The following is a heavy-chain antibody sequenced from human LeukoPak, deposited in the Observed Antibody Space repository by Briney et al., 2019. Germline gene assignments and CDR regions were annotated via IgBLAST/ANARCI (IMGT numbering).Heavy chain of an antibody. CDR2: ISYDGSNK. CDR3: AKADNTNYYDSTGLDY. J-gene: IGHJ4*02. CDR1: GFTFSSYG. D-gene: IGHD3-22*01. Sequence: GGSLRLSCAASGFTFSSYGMHWVRQAPGKGLEWVAVISYDGSNKYYADSVKGRFTISRDNSKNTLYLRMNSLRAEDTAVYYCAKADNTNYYDSTGLDYWGQGTLVTVSS. V-gene: IGHV3-30*18.